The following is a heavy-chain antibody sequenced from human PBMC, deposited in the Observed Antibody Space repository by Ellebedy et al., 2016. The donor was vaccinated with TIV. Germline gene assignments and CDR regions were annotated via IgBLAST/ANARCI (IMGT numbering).Heavy chain of an antibody. CDR2: INPSGGST. V-gene: IGHV1-46*01. D-gene: IGHD6-13*01. Sequence: ASVKVSXKASGYTFTSYYMHWVRQAPGQGLEWMGIINPSGGSTSYAQKFQGRVTMTRDTSTSTVYMELSSLRSEDTAVYYCARDSRTGIAAAGIYRDNWFDPWGQGTLVTVSS. CDR3: ARDSRTGIAAAGIYRDNWFDP. J-gene: IGHJ5*02. CDR1: GYTFTSYY.